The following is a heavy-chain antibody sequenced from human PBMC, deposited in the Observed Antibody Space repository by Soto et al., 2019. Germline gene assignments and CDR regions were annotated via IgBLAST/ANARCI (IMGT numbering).Heavy chain of an antibody. CDR2: ISSSSSYT. J-gene: IGHJ4*02. V-gene: IGHV3-11*05. D-gene: IGHD6-13*01. CDR1: GFTFSDYY. Sequence: QVQLVESGGGLVKPGGSLRLSCAASGFTFSDYYMSWIRQAPGKGLEWVSYISSSSSYTNYADYVKGRFTISRDNAKNSLYLQMNSLRAEDTAVYYCARSAAAGNYDYWGQVTLVTVSS. CDR3: ARSAAAGNYDY.